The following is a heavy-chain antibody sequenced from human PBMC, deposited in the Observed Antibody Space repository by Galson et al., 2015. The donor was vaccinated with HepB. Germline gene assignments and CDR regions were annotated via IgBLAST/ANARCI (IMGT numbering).Heavy chain of an antibody. CDR3: SRSLDF. Sequence: SLRLSCAASGFTFSNHWMDWVRQAPGKGLEWVANINQDGNEIYYVDSVKGRFTISRDNARNSLYLQLNSLRAEDTAVYYCSRSLDFWGQGTLVTVSP. J-gene: IGHJ4*02. V-gene: IGHV3-7*01. CDR2: INQDGNEI. CDR1: GFTFSNHW.